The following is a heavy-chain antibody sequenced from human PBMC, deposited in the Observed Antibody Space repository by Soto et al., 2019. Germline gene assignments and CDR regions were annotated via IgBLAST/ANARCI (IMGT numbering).Heavy chain of an antibody. CDR1: GYTFTRNG. CDR3: LGCLVNDYF. Sequence: QVHLVQSGAEVKKPGASVNVSCKTSGYTFTRNGISWVRQAPGQGLEWMGWISPNSGNIKYAQKLQGRVIVTTAPTKGPAVIHLATCSTSTSESTAALGCLVNDYF. CDR2: ISPNSGNI. D-gene: IGHD6-25*01. V-gene: IGHV1-18*01. J-gene: IGHJ1*01.